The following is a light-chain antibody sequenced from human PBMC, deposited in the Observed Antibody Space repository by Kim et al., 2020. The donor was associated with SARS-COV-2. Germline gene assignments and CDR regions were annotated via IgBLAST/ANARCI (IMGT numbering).Light chain of an antibody. CDR3: CSYAGSYTMM. J-gene: IGLJ3*02. CDR2: DVK. Sequence: GQSVTISCTGTSSDVGNYNYVSLYQQHPGKVPKLMIYDVKKRPSGVPDRFSGSKSGNTASLTISGLQAEDEADYYCCSYAGSYTMMFGGGTQLTVL. CDR1: SSDVGNYNY. V-gene: IGLV2-11*03.